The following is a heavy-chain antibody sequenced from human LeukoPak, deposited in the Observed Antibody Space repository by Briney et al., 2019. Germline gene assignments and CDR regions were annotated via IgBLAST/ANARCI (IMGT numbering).Heavy chain of an antibody. CDR2: ISTSGTTI. V-gene: IGHV3-48*03. D-gene: IGHD3-16*01. Sequence: GGSLRLSCAASGFTFNSYEMNWVRQAPGKGLEWVSYISTSGTTIYYADSVKGRFSISRDNAKNSLHLQMNSLRAEDTAVYYCARGDLGAVDYWGQGTLVTVSS. CDR3: ARGDLGAVDY. CDR1: GFTFNSYE. J-gene: IGHJ4*02.